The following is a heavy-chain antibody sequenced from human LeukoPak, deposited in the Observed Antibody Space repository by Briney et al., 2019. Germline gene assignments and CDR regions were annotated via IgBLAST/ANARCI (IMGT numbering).Heavy chain of an antibody. J-gene: IGHJ4*02. CDR3: AKGLIYEWFDY. D-gene: IGHD5/OR15-5a*01. Sequence: PSGGSLRLSCTASGFTFGDYAISWVRQAPGKGLEWVSAISGSGGSTYYADSVKGRFTISRDNSKNTLYLQMNSLRAEDTAVYYCAKGLIYEWFDYWGQGTLVTVSS. V-gene: IGHV3-23*01. CDR1: GFTFGDYA. CDR2: ISGSGGST.